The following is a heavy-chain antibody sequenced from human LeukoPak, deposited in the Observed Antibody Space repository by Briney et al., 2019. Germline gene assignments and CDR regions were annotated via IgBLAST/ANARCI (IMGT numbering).Heavy chain of an antibody. D-gene: IGHD4-23*01. V-gene: IGHV3-23*01. Sequence: GGSLRLSCAASGFTFSTYAMSGVRQAPGKGLEWVSAIRSSGDNTYYTDSVKGRFTISRDISKNTLYLQMNSLGVDDTAVYYCAKGTYGGNPGRYFDYWGQGTLVTVSS. J-gene: IGHJ4*02. CDR2: IRSSGDNT. CDR3: AKGTYGGNPGRYFDY. CDR1: GFTFSTYA.